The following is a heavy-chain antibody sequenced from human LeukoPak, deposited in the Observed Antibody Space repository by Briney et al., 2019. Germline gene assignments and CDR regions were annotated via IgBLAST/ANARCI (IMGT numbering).Heavy chain of an antibody. D-gene: IGHD2-15*01. CDR3: VRDNIRYSVDF. CDR2: ISSSGSSM. CDR1: GFTFSSYE. J-gene: IGHJ4*02. V-gene: IGHV3-48*03. Sequence: GGSLRLSCAASGFTFSSYEMNWVRQAPGKGLEWVSYISSSGSSMYYADSVKGRFTISRDNAKNSLYLQMDSLRAKDTAVYYCVRDNIRYSVDFWGQGTLVIVSS.